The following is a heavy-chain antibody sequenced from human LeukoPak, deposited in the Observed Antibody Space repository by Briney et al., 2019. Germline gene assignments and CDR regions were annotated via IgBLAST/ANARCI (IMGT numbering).Heavy chain of an antibody. Sequence: GGSLRLSCAASGSGFTFNNDWMQWVRQAPGKGQVWVSRINADGSTTSYADSVRGRFTISRDNAKNTLYLQMNSLRAEDTAVYYCATLISGWSLYWGQGTLVTVSS. CDR1: GSGFTFNNDW. D-gene: IGHD6-19*01. CDR3: ATLISGWSLY. V-gene: IGHV3-74*01. J-gene: IGHJ4*02. CDR2: INADGSTT.